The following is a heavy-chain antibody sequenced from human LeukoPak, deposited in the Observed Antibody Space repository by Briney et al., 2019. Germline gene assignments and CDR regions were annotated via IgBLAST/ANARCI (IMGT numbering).Heavy chain of an antibody. Sequence: SETLSLTCTASGGSISSYYWSWIRQPPGKGLEWIGYTYYSGSTNYNPSLKSRVTISVDASKNQFSLKLSSVTAADTAVYYCARGGSYYGYFDYWGQGTLVTVSS. CDR3: ARGGSYYGYFDY. CDR2: TYYSGST. J-gene: IGHJ4*02. CDR1: GGSISSYY. V-gene: IGHV4-59*01. D-gene: IGHD1-26*01.